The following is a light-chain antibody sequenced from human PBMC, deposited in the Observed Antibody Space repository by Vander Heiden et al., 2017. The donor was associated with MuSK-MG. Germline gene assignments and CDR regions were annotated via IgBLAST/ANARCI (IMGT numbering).Light chain of an antibody. V-gene: IGLV1-40*01. CDR1: SSNIGAGYD. CDR2: GNS. J-gene: IGLJ2*01. Sequence: QPVLTQPPSVSGAPAQRVTISCTGSSSNIGAGYDVHWYQQLPGTAPKLLIYGNSNRPSGVPDRFSGSKSGTSASLAITGRQAEDEADYYCQSYDSSLSGSVVFGGGTKLTVL. CDR3: QSYDSSLSGSVV.